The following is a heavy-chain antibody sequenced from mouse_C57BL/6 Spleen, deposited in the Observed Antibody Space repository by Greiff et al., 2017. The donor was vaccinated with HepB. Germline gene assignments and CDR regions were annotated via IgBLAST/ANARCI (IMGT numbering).Heavy chain of an antibody. Sequence: QVQLQQSGAELVKPGASVKISCKASGYTFTDYYINWVKQRPGQGLEWIGKIGPGSGSTYYNEKFKGKATLTADKSSSTAYMQLSSLTSEDSAVYFCARGAYYGSSHYWYFDVWGTGTTVTVSS. V-gene: IGHV1-77*01. CDR2: IGPGSGST. D-gene: IGHD1-1*01. J-gene: IGHJ1*03. CDR3: ARGAYYGSSHYWYFDV. CDR1: GYTFTDYY.